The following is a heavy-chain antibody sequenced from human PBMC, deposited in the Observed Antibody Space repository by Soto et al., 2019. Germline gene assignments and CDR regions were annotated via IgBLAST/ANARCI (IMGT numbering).Heavy chain of an antibody. CDR1: GFTFSSNW. V-gene: IGHV3-74*01. Sequence: LRLSCAASGFTFSSNWMHWVRQAPGKGLVWVSRINSDGSITSYADSVKSQFTISRDNAKNTLYLQMNSLRAEDTAAYYCARGSSSWYVSFDYWGQGMLVTVSS. CDR2: INSDGSIT. J-gene: IGHJ4*02. D-gene: IGHD6-13*01. CDR3: ARGSSSWYVSFDY.